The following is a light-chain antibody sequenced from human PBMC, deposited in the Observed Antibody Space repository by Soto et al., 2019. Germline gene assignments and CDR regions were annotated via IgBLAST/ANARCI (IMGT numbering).Light chain of an antibody. V-gene: IGLV2-8*01. J-gene: IGLJ1*01. CDR1: SSDVGGYNY. Sequence: QSALTQPPSASGSPGQSVTISCTGTSSDVGGYNYVSWYQQHPGKAPKLMIYEVSKRPSGLPDRFSGSKSGNTASLTVSGLQAEDEADYYCSSYAGTLYVFGTGTKVTVL. CDR2: EVS. CDR3: SSYAGTLYV.